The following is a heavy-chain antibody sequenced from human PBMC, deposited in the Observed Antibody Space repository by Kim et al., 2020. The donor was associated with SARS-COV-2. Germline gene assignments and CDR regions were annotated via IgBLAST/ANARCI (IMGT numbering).Heavy chain of an antibody. CDR2: IYYSGST. D-gene: IGHD3-10*01. CDR3: ARLRAVRGGGVWFDP. V-gene: IGHV4-39*01. Sequence: SETLSLTCTVSGGSISSSSYYWGWIRQPPGKGLEWIGSIYYSGSTYYNPSLKSRVTISVDTSKNQFSLKLSSVTAADTAVYYCARLRAVRGGGVWFDPWGQGTLVTVSS. CDR1: GGSISSSSYY. J-gene: IGHJ5*02.